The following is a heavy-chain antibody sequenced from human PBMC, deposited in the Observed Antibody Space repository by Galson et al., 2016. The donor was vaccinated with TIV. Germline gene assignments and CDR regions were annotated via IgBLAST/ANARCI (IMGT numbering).Heavy chain of an antibody. CDR1: GFTFGHYA. Sequence: SLRLSCAASGFTFGHYAVNWFRQAPGKGLEWVGFITSKTYGATTEYAASVKGRLTISRDDSRNIAYLQMNSLKTEDTAVYYCTRTAMGSTRNAFDIWGQGTVVTVSS. CDR2: ITSKTYGATT. CDR3: TRTAMGSTRNAFDI. D-gene: IGHD1-1*01. J-gene: IGHJ3*02. V-gene: IGHV3-49*03.